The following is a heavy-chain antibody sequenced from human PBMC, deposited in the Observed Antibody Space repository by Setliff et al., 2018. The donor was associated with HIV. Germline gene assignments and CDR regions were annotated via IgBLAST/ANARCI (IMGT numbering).Heavy chain of an antibody. J-gene: IGHJ4*02. CDR2: INHSGST. D-gene: IGHD1-26*01. Sequence: SETLSLTCAVYGGSFSGYYWSWIRQPPGKGLEWIGEINHSGSTNYNMSLWSRVTISLDASRNQFSLEPISVTAADTAVYYCAGGPGTTSIDYWAQGTLVTVTS. V-gene: IGHV4-34*01. CDR1: GGSFSGYY. CDR3: AGGPGTTSIDY.